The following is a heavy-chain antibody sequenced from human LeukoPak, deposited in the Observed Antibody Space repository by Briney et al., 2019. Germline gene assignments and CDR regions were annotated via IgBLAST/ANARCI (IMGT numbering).Heavy chain of an antibody. V-gene: IGHV4-59*02. CDR1: RDSVSNYY. CDR3: ARYGVVIASTFYYMDV. D-gene: IGHD2-15*01. Sequence: SEALSLTCTVSRDSVSNYYWSWIRQSPGRGLEWIAFMHQGGTTNKSPSLMSRVAMPVDTSNNQFSLTLTSLTAADTAVYYCARYGVVIASTFYYMDVWGKGTAVTVSS. J-gene: IGHJ6*03. CDR2: MHQGGTT.